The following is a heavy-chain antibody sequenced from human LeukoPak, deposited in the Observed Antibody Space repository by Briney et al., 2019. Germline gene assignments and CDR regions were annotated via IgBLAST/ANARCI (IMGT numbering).Heavy chain of an antibody. CDR1: GFTFSSYS. Sequence: GGSLRLSCAASGFTFSSYSMNWVRQAPGKGLEWVSSISSSSSYIYYADSVKGRFTISRDNAKNSLYLQMNSLRAEDTAVYYCAKVRKQWLVRWFDPWGQGTLVTVSS. CDR2: ISSSSSYI. J-gene: IGHJ5*02. D-gene: IGHD6-19*01. V-gene: IGHV3-21*04. CDR3: AKVRKQWLVRWFDP.